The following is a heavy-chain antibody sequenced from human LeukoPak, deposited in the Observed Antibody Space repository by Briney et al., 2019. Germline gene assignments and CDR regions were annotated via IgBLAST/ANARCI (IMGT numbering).Heavy chain of an antibody. CDR3: ATDLLLDYPRGDY. D-gene: IGHD3/OR15-3a*01. CDR2: IRYDGSNK. V-gene: IGHV3-30*02. Sequence: GGSLRLSCAASGFTFSSYGMHWVRQAPGKGLEWVAFIRYDGSNKYYADSVKGRFTISRDNSKNNLYLQMSSQRAEDTAVYYCATDLLLDYPRGDYWGQGTLVTVSS. J-gene: IGHJ4*02. CDR1: GFTFSSYG.